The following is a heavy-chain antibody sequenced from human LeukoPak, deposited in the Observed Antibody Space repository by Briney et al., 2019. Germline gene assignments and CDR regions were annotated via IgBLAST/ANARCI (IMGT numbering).Heavy chain of an antibody. D-gene: IGHD4-17*01. CDR2: ISPYNDNT. CDR3: ARDRGDYGDYPWHFDL. CDR1: GYNFTSYG. V-gene: IGHV1-18*01. J-gene: IGHJ2*01. Sequence: AASVKVSCKASGYNFTSYGISWVRQALGQGLEWMGWISPYNDNTSFAQKLQGRVTMTTDTSTSTAYMELRSLRSDDTAVYYCARDRGDYGDYPWHFDLWGRGTLVTVSS.